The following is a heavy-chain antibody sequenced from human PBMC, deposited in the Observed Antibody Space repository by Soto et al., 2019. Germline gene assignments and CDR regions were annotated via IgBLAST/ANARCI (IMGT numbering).Heavy chain of an antibody. D-gene: IGHD6-19*01. CDR2: INAGNGNT. V-gene: IGHV1-3*01. Sequence: QVQLVQSGAEVKKPGASVKVSCKASGYTFTSYAMHWVRQAPGQRLEWMGWINAGNGNTKYSQKFQGRVTNTRDTSASTAYMELSSLRSEDTAVYYCARVSGWYYFDYWGQGTLVTVSS. CDR1: GYTFTSYA. CDR3: ARVSGWYYFDY. J-gene: IGHJ4*02.